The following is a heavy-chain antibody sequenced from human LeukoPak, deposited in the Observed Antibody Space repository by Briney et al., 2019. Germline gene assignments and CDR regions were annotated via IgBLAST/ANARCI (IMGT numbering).Heavy chain of an antibody. V-gene: IGHV3-64D*06. CDR2: IRSNGGST. CDR1: GFTFSRYA. CDR3: VKESTLWFGELAWLDY. J-gene: IGHJ4*02. D-gene: IGHD3-10*01. Sequence: GGSLRLSCSASGFTFSRYAMHWVRQAPGKGLEYVSAIRSNGGSTYYADSVKGRFTISRDNSKNTLYLQMSSLRAEDTAVYYCVKESTLWFGELAWLDYWGQGTLVTVSS.